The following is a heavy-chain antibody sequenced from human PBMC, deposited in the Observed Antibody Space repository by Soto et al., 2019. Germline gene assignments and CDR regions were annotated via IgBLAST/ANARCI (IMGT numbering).Heavy chain of an antibody. D-gene: IGHD3-16*02. CDR1: GFTFSSYG. J-gene: IGHJ4*02. CDR3: AREVMDDYVWGSYRLIDY. CDR2: IWYDGSNK. V-gene: IGHV3-33*01. Sequence: GGSLRLSCAASGFTFSSYGMHWVRQAPGKGLEWVAVIWYDGSNKYYADSVKGRFTISRDNSKNTLYLQMNSLRAEDTAVYYCAREVMDDYVWGSYRLIDYWGQGTLVTVSS.